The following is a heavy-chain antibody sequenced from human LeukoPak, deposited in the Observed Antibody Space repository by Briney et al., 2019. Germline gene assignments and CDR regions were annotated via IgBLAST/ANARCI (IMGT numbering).Heavy chain of an antibody. CDR3: ARVGLYSSSSAYYFDY. CDR2: INPNSGGT. CDR1: GYTFTGYY. J-gene: IGHJ4*02. V-gene: IGHV1-2*02. D-gene: IGHD6-6*01. Sequence: GASVKVSCKASGYTFTGYYMHWVRQAPGQGLEWMGWINPNSGGTNYAQKFQGRVTMTRDTSISTAYMELSGLRSDDTAVYYCARVGLYSSSSAYYFDYWGQGTLVTASS.